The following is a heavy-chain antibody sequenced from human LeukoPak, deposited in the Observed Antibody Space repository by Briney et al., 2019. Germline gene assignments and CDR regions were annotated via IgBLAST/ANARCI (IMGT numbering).Heavy chain of an antibody. D-gene: IGHD3-3*01. V-gene: IGHV3-23*01. Sequence: GGSLRLSCAASGFTFSSYAMSWVRQAPGKGLEWVSAISGSGGSTYYADSVKGRFTISRDNSKNTLYLQMNSLRAEDTAVYYCAKDNDIFGAKDYYYGMDVWGQGTTVTVSS. CDR2: ISGSGGST. CDR1: GFTFSSYA. CDR3: AKDNDIFGAKDYYYGMDV. J-gene: IGHJ6*02.